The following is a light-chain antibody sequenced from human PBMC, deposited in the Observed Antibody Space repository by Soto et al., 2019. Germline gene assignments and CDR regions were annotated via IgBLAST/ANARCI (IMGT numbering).Light chain of an antibody. CDR3: SSYTPSNTRQIV. Sequence: QSVLTQPASVSGSPGQSITISCTGTSSDVGGYNYVSWYQQHPGKAPKFMIYDVSNRPSGVSNRFSGSKSGNTASLTISGLQAEDEADYYCSSYTPSNTRQIVFGTGTKVTVL. J-gene: IGLJ1*01. CDR2: DVS. V-gene: IGLV2-14*01. CDR1: SSDVGGYNY.